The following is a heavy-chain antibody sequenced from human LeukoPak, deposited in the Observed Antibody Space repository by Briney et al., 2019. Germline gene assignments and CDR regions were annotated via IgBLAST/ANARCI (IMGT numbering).Heavy chain of an antibody. J-gene: IGHJ4*02. CDR3: ARDMDCGGDCPIDY. V-gene: IGHV3-21*01. Sequence: PGGSLRLSCAASGFTFSSYGMNWVRQAPGKGLEWVSSISSSSSYIYYADSVKGRFTISRDNAKNSLYLQMNSLRAEDTAVYYCARDMDCGGDCPIDYWGQGTLVTVSS. CDR1: GFTFSSYG. CDR2: ISSSSSYI. D-gene: IGHD2-21*01.